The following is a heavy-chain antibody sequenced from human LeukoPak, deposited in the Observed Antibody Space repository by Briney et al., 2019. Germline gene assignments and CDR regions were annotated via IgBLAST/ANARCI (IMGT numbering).Heavy chain of an antibody. D-gene: IGHD3-22*01. V-gene: IGHV4-61*02. CDR2: IYTSGST. J-gene: IGHJ3*02. CDR3: ARDGDSSGFPDAFDI. Sequence: PSETLSLTCTVSGNSISSGDNYWSWIRPPAGKGLEWIGRIYTSGSTNYNPSLKSRVTISGDTSKNQFSLKLSSVTAADTAVYYCARDGDSSGFPDAFDIWGQGTMVTVSS. CDR1: GNSISSGDNY.